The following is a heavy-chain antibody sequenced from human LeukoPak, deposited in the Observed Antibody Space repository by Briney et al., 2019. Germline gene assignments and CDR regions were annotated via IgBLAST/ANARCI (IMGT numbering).Heavy chain of an antibody. D-gene: IGHD5-18*01. CDR2: IYHSGST. V-gene: IGHV4-4*02. Sequence: GSLRLSCAASGFTFSTHDVNWVRQPPGKGLEWIGEIYHSGSTNYNPSLKSRVTISVDKSKNQFSLKLSSVTAADTAVYYCASLQQVDYWGQGTLVTVSS. CDR3: ASLQQVDY. CDR1: GFTFSTHDV. J-gene: IGHJ4*02.